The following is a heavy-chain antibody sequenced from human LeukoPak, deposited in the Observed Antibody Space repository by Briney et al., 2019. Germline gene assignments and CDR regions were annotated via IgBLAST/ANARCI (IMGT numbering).Heavy chain of an antibody. Sequence: GGSLRLSCTATTGFTFSKNWMYWVRPVPGKGLVWVSRINGDGTSTSYADSVKGRFAISRDNAKSTLYLQMNSLGAEDTALYYCARGHSPSYADYWGQGTLVTVSS. V-gene: IGHV3-74*01. J-gene: IGHJ4*02. CDR3: ARGHSPSYADY. CDR1: TGFTFSKNW. D-gene: IGHD2-2*01. CDR2: INGDGTST.